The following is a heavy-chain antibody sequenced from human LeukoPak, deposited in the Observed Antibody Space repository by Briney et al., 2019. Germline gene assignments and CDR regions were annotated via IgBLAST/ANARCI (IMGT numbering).Heavy chain of an antibody. V-gene: IGHV3-7*03. J-gene: IGHJ3*02. Sequence: GGSLRLSCAASGFTFSTYWMTWVRRAPGKGLEWVANIKQDGSEKYYADSMKGRFSISRNNAKNSLYLQMNSLRVEDTAVYYCARDARGAAAADDPLDIWGQGTTVTVSS. D-gene: IGHD6-13*01. CDR3: ARDARGAAAADDPLDI. CDR2: IKQDGSEK. CDR1: GFTFSTYW.